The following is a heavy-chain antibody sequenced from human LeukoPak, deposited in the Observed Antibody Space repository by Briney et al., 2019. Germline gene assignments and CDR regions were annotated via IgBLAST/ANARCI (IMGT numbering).Heavy chain of an antibody. J-gene: IGHJ4*02. CDR2: FDPEDGET. CDR3: ATGGTYYYGNTTYHTFDY. D-gene: IGHD3-10*01. V-gene: IGHV1-24*01. CDR1: GYTLAEVS. Sequence: ASVKVSCKVSGYTLAEVSIHWVRLAPGKGLERMGGFDPEDGETFYAQKFQGRVSMTEDTSTDTANMDLSSLRSEDTAVYYCATGGTYYYGNTTYHTFDYWGQGTLLTVSS.